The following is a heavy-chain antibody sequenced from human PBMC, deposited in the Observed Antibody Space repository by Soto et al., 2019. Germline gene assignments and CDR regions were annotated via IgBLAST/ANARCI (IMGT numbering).Heavy chain of an antibody. CDR3: AQDLVRSGITMIVVAN. Sequence: GRSLRLSCAASGFTFSSYAMSWVLQAPGKGLEWVSAISGSGGSTYYADSVKGRFTISRDNSKNTLYLQMNSLRAEDTAVYYCAQDLVRSGITMIVVANWGQGTLVTVSS. CDR1: GFTFSSYA. V-gene: IGHV3-23*01. D-gene: IGHD3-22*01. CDR2: ISGSGGST. J-gene: IGHJ4*02.